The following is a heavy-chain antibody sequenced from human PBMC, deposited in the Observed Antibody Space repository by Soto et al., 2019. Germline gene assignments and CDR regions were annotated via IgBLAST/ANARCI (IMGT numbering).Heavy chain of an antibody. D-gene: IGHD2-15*01. Sequence: EVQLLESGGGLVQPGGSLRLSCAASGFTFSSSAMTWVRQAPGKGLEWVSSISDSGGYTPYAGSVKGRFTISRDNSKHTLYLQINGLRVEDTAVYYCAALVVAAIYDYWGKGTLVTVSS. V-gene: IGHV3-23*01. CDR2: ISDSGGYT. CDR1: GFTFSSSA. CDR3: AALVVAAIYDY. J-gene: IGHJ4*02.